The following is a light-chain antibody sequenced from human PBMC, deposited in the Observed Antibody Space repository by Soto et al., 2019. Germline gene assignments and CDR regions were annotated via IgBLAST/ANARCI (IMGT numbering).Light chain of an antibody. Sequence: IVLTQSPATLSLSPGERPTLSCXXXPSVSSYLAWYQQKPGQAPRLLIXDASNRATGIPARFSGSGSGTDFTLTISSLEPEDFAVYYCQHRSNWPPQLTCGGGTKVDI. V-gene: IGKV3-11*01. CDR3: QHRSNWPPQLT. J-gene: IGKJ4*01. CDR2: DAS. CDR1: PSVSSY.